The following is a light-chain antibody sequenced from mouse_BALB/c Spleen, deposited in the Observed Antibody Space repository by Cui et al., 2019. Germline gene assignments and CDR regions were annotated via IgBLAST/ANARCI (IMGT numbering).Light chain of an antibody. Sequence: IVHTQWPAISSASPGEKVTMTCSASSSENYMNWYQQKPGSSPRLLIYDTSDLASRVPVRFSGSGSGTSYSLTISRMEAEDAATYYCQQWSSYPFTFGSGTKLEIK. CDR2: DTS. CDR3: QQWSSYPFT. CDR1: SSENY. V-gene: IGKV4-55*01. J-gene: IGKJ4*01.